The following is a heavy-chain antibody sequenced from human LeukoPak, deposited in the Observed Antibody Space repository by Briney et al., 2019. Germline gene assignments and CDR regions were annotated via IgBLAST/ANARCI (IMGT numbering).Heavy chain of an antibody. V-gene: IGHV3-23*01. D-gene: IGHD4-17*01. CDR3: AKDRSIVDYGAMDV. CDR2: ISGSGGST. J-gene: IGHJ6*03. CDR1: GFTFSSYA. Sequence: GGSLRLSCAASGFTFSSYAMSWVRQAPGKGLEWVSAISGSGGSTYYADSVKGRFTISRDNSKNTLYLQMSSLRAEDTAVYYCAKDRSIVDYGAMDVWGKGTTVTVSS.